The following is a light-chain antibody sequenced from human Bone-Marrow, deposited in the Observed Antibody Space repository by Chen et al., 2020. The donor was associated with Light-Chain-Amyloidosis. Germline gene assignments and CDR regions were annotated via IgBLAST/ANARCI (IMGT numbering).Light chain of an antibody. CDR2: DAS. J-gene: IGLJ3*02. Sequence: SYVLTQPSSGSVAPGQTATIACGGNNIGATSVHWYQQTPGQAPQLVVYDASDRPSGIPERLSGSNSGNTATLTISRVEAGDEADYYWQVWDRSSDRPVFVGGTKLTVL. CDR3: QVWDRSSDRPV. V-gene: IGLV3-21*02. CDR1: NIGATS.